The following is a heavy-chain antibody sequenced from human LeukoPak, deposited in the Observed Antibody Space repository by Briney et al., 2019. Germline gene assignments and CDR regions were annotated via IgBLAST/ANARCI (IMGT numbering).Heavy chain of an antibody. CDR1: GFTFSSYA. J-gene: IGHJ3*02. D-gene: IGHD2-2*01. V-gene: IGHV3-30-3*01. CDR2: ISYDGSNK. Sequence: SGRSLRLSCAASGFTFSSYAMHWVRQAPGKGLEWVAVISYDGSNKYYADSVKGRSTISRDNSKNTLYLQMNSLRAEDTAVYYCARSTVPAASFDIWGQGTMVTVSS. CDR3: ARSTVPAASFDI.